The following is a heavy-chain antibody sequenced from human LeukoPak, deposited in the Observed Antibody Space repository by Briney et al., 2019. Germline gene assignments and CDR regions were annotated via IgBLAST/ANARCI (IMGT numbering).Heavy chain of an antibody. CDR1: GFTFSSYA. Sequence: GGSLRLSCAASGFTFSSYAMSWVRQAPGKGLEWVANIKQDGSEKYYVDSVKGRFTISRDNAKNSLYLQMNSLRAEDTAVYYCARDGDYYDSSGSPHDALDIWGQGTVVTVSS. V-gene: IGHV3-7*01. CDR2: IKQDGSEK. D-gene: IGHD3-22*01. CDR3: ARDGDYYDSSGSPHDALDI. J-gene: IGHJ3*02.